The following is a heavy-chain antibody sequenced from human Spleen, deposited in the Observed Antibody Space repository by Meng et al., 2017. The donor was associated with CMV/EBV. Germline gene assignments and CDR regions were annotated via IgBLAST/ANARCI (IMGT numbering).Heavy chain of an antibody. CDR3: AGYCSSTSCPFGY. V-gene: IGHV3-23*03. Sequence: AASGFTFSSYAMSWVRQAPGKGLEWVSVIYSGGSSTYYADSVKGRFTISRDNSKNTLYLQMNSLRAEDTAVYYCAGYCSSTSCPFGYWGQGTLVTVSS. CDR1: GFTFSSYA. D-gene: IGHD2-2*01. J-gene: IGHJ4*02. CDR2: IYSGGSST.